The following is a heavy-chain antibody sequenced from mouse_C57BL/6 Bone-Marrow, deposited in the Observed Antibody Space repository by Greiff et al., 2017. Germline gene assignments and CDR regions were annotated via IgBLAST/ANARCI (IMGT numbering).Heavy chain of an antibody. Sequence: DVQLQESGGGLVQPGGSLKLSCAASGFTFSDYYMYWVRQTPEKRLEWVAYISNGGGSTYYPDTVKGRFTFSRDNAKNTLYLQMSRLKSEDTAMDYCARPLFRRGLAYWGQGTLVTVSA. D-gene: IGHD1-1*01. V-gene: IGHV5-12*01. CDR3: ARPLFRRGLAY. CDR1: GFTFSDYY. J-gene: IGHJ3*01. CDR2: ISNGGGST.